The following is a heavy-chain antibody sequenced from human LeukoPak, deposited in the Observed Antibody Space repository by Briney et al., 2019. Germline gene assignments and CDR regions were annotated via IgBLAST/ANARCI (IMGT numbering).Heavy chain of an antibody. J-gene: IGHJ3*02. CDR1: GYTFTGYY. V-gene: IGHV1-46*01. CDR3: APSGSYGDAFDI. Sequence: GASVKVSCKASGYTFTGYYMHWVRQAPGQGLEWMGIINPSGGSTSYAQKFQGRVTMTRDMSTSTVYMELSSLRSEDTAVYYCAPSGSYGDAFDIWGQGTMVTVSS. D-gene: IGHD1-26*01. CDR2: INPSGGST.